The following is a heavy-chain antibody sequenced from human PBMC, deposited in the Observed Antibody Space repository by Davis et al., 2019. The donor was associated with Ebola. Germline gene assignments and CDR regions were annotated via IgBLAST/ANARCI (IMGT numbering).Heavy chain of an antibody. J-gene: IGHJ4*02. V-gene: IGHV3-43*01. CDR2: ISWDGGST. D-gene: IGHD6-6*01. CDR3: AKDIVPEYSSSSVGFDY. Sequence: PGGSLRLSCAAPGFTFDDYTMPWVRQAPGKCLEWVSLISWDGGSTYYADSVKGRFTISRHNSKNSLYLQMNSLRTGDTALYYCAKDIVPEYSSSSVGFDYWGQGTLVTVSS. CDR1: GFTFDDYT.